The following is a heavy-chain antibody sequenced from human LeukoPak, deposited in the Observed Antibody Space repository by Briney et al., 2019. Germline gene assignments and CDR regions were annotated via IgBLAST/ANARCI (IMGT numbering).Heavy chain of an antibody. Sequence: TLSLTCTVSGGSISSGGYYWSWIRQHPGKGLEWIGYIYYSGSTYYNPSLKSRVTISVDTSKNQFSLKLSSVTAADTAVYYCAREIGATIPKFDYWGQGTLVTVSS. CDR3: AREIGATIPKFDY. D-gene: IGHD5-12*01. CDR1: GGSISSGGYY. CDR2: IYYSGST. V-gene: IGHV4-31*03. J-gene: IGHJ4*02.